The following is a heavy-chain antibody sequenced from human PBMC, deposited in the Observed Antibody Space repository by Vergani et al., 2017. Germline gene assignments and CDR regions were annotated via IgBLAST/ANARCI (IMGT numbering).Heavy chain of an antibody. CDR1: GGTFSSYA. Sequence: QVQLVQSGAEVKKPGSSVKVSCKASGGTFSSYAISWVRQAPGQGLEWMGRIIPIFGTANYAQKFQGRVTITADESTSTAYMELSSLRSEDTAVYYCARDRPSDSGSYWYSRGRYYGMDVWGQGTTVTVSS. D-gene: IGHD1-26*01. V-gene: IGHV1-69*18. CDR3: ARDRPSDSGSYWYSRGRYYGMDV. CDR2: IIPIFGTA. J-gene: IGHJ6*02.